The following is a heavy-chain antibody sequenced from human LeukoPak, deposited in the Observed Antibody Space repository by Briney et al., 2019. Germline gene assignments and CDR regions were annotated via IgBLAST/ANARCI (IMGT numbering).Heavy chain of an antibody. CDR1: GYTFTSYG. D-gene: IGHD3-22*01. J-gene: IGHJ5*02. CDR2: ISAYNGNT. V-gene: IGHV1-18*01. Sequence: ASVTVSCMASGYTFTSYGISWVRQAPGQGLEWMGWISAYNGNTNYAQKLQGRVTMTTDTSTSTAYMELRSLRSDDTAVYYCARDGYYDSSGTLRGYNWFDPWGQGTLVTVSS. CDR3: ARDGYYDSSGTLRGYNWFDP.